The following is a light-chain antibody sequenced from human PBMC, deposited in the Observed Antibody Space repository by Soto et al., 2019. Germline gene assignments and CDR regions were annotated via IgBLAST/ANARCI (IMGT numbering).Light chain of an antibody. Sequence: EIVLTQSPGTLSLSPGERATLCCRASQSISSPYLAWYQQKPGQAPRLLIYGASNRATGIPARFSGSGSGTEFTLTISSLQTDDFSTYYCQQYHSYWTFGQGTKVDIK. CDR1: QSISSPY. CDR2: GAS. V-gene: IGKV3-20*01. J-gene: IGKJ1*01. CDR3: QQYHSYWT.